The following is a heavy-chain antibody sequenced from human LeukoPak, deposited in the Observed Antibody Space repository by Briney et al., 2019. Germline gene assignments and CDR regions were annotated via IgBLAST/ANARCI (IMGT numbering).Heavy chain of an antibody. CDR2: INPNSGGT. D-gene: IGHD2-15*01. Sequence: ASVKVSCKSSGYTFTGYYMHWVRQAPGQGLEWMGRINPNSGGTHYAPKFQGRVNMTRDTSISTAYLELSRLRSDDTAVYYCAREIGRVVAAVDYWGQGTLVTVSS. CDR1: GYTFTGYY. J-gene: IGHJ4*02. CDR3: AREIGRVVAAVDY. V-gene: IGHV1-2*06.